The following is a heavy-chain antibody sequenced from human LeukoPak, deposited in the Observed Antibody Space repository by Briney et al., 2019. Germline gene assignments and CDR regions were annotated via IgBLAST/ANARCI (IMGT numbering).Heavy chain of an antibody. Sequence: PSETLSLTYSISGASISGGTYYWGWIRQPPGKGLEWIGSIYYTGSTYDNPSLKSRVTISVDTSKNQFSLKLSSVTAADTAVYYCARRGGSGRAFDYWGQGTLVTVSS. CDR2: IYYTGST. CDR3: ARRGGSGRAFDY. V-gene: IGHV4-39*01. J-gene: IGHJ4*02. D-gene: IGHD1-26*01. CDR1: GASISGGTYY.